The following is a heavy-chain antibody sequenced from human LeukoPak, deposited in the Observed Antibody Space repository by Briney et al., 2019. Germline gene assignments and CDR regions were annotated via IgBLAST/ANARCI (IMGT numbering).Heavy chain of an antibody. D-gene: IGHD5-12*01. V-gene: IGHV4-34*01. CDR2: INHSGST. CDR3: ARARGSGYDSFDY. CDR1: GGSFSGYY. J-gene: IGHJ4*02. Sequence: SETLSLTCAVSGGSFSGYYWSWIRQPPGKGLEWIGEINHSGSTNYNPSLKSRVTISVDTSKNQFSLKLSSVTAADTAVYYCARARGSGYDSFDYWGQGTLVTVSS.